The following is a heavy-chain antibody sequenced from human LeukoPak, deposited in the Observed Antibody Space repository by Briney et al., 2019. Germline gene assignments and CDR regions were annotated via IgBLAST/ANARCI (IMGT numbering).Heavy chain of an antibody. D-gene: IGHD6-19*01. Sequence: ASVNVSCKAPGYTFTSYDINWVRQATGQGLEWMGWISAYNGNTNYAQKLQGRVTMTTDTSTSTAYMELRSLRSDDTAVYYCARLDSSGWYYFDYWGQGTLVTVSS. J-gene: IGHJ4*02. CDR2: ISAYNGNT. CDR1: GYTFTSYD. V-gene: IGHV1-18*01. CDR3: ARLDSSGWYYFDY.